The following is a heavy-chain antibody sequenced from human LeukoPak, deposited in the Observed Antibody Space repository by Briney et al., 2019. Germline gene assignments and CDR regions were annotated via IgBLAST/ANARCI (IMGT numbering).Heavy chain of an antibody. CDR3: ARLITMVRGLEDWFDP. CDR2: IYHSGST. V-gene: IGHV4-4*02. J-gene: IGHJ5*02. CDR1: GCSISSSNW. Sequence: PSETLSLTCAVSGCSISSSNWWNWVRQPPGKGMEWIGEIYHSGSTNYNPSLNSRVTISVDKSKNQFSLKLSSVTAADTAVYYCARLITMVRGLEDWFDPWGQGSLVTVSS. D-gene: IGHD3-10*01.